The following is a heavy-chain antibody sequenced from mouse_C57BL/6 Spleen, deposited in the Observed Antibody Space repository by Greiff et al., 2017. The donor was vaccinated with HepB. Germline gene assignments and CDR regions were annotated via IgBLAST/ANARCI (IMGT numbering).Heavy chain of an antibody. CDR3: TTTVVATSYFDY. J-gene: IGHJ2*01. Sequence: VHVKQSGAELVRPGASVKLSCTASGFNIKDDYMHWVKQRPEQGLEWIGWIDPENGDTEYASKFQGKATITADTSSNTAYLQLSSLTSEDTAVYYCTTTVVATSYFDYWGQGTTLTVSS. D-gene: IGHD1-1*01. V-gene: IGHV14-4*01. CDR1: GFNIKDDY. CDR2: IDPENGDT.